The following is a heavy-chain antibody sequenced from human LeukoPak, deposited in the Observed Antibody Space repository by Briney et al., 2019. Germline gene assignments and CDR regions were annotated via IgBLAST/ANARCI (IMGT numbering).Heavy chain of an antibody. CDR1: GGSITSGTYY. J-gene: IGHJ3*02. D-gene: IGHD3-22*01. Sequence: PSETLSLTCAVSGGSITSGTYYWSWSRQPAGKGLEWIGRIYASGSTTYNPSLKSRVIMSVDSSRDRFSLRLTSVTAADTAIYYCGIITFYYDASGNPNDAFDIWGQGTKVTVSS. V-gene: IGHV4-61*02. CDR3: GIITFYYDASGNPNDAFDI. CDR2: IYASGST.